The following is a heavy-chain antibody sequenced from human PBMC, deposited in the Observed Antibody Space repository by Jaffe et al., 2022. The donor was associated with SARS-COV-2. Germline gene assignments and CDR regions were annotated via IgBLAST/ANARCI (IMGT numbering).Heavy chain of an antibody. J-gene: IGHJ3*02. CDR3: ARPFNTGFGASTRGAFDI. D-gene: IGHD3-10*01. V-gene: IGHV4-59*01. Sequence: QVQLQESGPGLVKPSETLSLTCTVSGGSISTYYWSWIRQPPGKGLEWIGYIFHTGSTSYNPSLKSRVTMSVDTSNNQFSLRLSSVTAADTAVYYCARPFNTGFGASTRGAFDIWGQGTMVTVSS. CDR1: GGSISTYY. CDR2: IFHTGST.